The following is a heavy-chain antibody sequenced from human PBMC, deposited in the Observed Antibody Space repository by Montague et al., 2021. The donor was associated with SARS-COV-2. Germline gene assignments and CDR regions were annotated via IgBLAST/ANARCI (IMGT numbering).Heavy chain of an antibody. J-gene: IGHJ4*03. D-gene: IGHD6-19*01. Sequence: TLSLTCTVSGGSISSGTNYWSWIRQPAGKGLEWIGRIYYSGPTNYNPSLKSRVTMSVDTSKNQFSLILTSVTAADTAVYYCARDFSTTSGWYEVYYFDXWGLGTKVTVSS. V-gene: IGHV4-61*02. CDR2: IYYSGPT. CDR1: GGSISSGTNY. CDR3: ARDFSTTSGWYEVYYFDX.